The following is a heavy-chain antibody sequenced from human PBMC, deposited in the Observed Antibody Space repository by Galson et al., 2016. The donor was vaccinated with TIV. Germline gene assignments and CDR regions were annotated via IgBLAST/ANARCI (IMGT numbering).Heavy chain of an antibody. J-gene: IGHJ4*02. Sequence: SGFTFSRYPMHWVRQAPGKGLEWVAYISFDGSDKYYAASVKGRFTISRDKSKNSLYLQMHSLRAEDTAVYSCARVYADYYFDYWGQGTLVTVSS. D-gene: IGHD4-17*01. CDR1: GFTFSRYP. V-gene: IGHV3-30-3*01. CDR2: ISFDGSDK. CDR3: ARVYADYYFDY.